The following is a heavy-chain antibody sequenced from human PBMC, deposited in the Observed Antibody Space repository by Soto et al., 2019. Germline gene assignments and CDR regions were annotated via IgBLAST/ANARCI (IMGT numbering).Heavy chain of an antibody. J-gene: IGHJ4*02. V-gene: IGHV3-30-3*01. CDR2: LSFDGTNQ. D-gene: IGHD3-16*01. CDR3: ARDLSFGSLDFDY. CDR1: GFASSTFN. Sequence: PGGSLRLSFAASGFASSTFNLHWVRQVPGKGLEWVAALSFDGTNQFYADSVKGRFTISRDNSKNTVFLQMNSLRAEDTAVYYCARDLSFGSLDFDYWGRGTLVTVSS.